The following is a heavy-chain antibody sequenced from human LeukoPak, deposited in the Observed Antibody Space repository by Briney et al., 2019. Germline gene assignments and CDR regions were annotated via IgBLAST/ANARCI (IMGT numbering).Heavy chain of an antibody. Sequence: GGSLRLSCAASGFTFSSYAMTWVRQGPGKGLEWVSGIISGSGGTTYYADSVKGRFTISRDNSKNTLYLQMNNLRAEDTAVYYCARDHIERGYWGQGTLVTVSS. J-gene: IGHJ4*02. V-gene: IGHV3-23*01. D-gene: IGHD3-10*01. CDR1: GFTFSSYA. CDR2: IISGSGGTT. CDR3: ARDHIERGY.